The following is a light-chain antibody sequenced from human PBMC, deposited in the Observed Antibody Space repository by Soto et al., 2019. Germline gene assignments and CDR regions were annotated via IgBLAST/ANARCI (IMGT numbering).Light chain of an antibody. CDR1: QDISNY. Sequence: DIQMTQSPASLSASVGDRVTITCQAGQDISNYLNWYQHKPGKHPKLLIYDASNLETGVPSRFSRSGDGKDFTFTISSLQTEDVATYYCQQYEDLPLSFGPGTKVDF. CDR3: QQYEDLPLS. CDR2: DAS. V-gene: IGKV1-33*01. J-gene: IGKJ3*01.